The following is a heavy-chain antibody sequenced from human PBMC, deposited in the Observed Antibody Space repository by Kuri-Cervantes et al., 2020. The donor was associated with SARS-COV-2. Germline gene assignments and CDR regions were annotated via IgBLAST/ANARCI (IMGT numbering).Heavy chain of an antibody. CDR3: ARVSHRGSGYQNPPDY. CDR2: IWYDGSNK. J-gene: IGHJ4*02. CDR1: GFTFSSYG. Sequence: GESLKISCAASGFTFSSYGMHWVRQAPGKGLEWVAVIWYDGSNKYYADSLKGRFTISRDNSKNTLYLQMNSLRAEDTAVYYCARVSHRGSGYQNPPDYWGQGTLVTVSS. V-gene: IGHV3-33*08. D-gene: IGHD3-3*01.